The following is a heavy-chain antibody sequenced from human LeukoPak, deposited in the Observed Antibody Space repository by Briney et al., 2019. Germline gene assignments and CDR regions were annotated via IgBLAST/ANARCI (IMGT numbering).Heavy chain of an antibody. CDR2: IKQDGSDK. V-gene: IGHV3-7*04. CDR1: GITFSSYW. D-gene: IGHD1-14*01. CDR3: ARLPGGNYFDN. J-gene: IGHJ4*02. Sequence: GGSLRLSCAASGITFSSYWMSWVRQAPGKGLEWVANIKQDGSDKYYVDSVKGRFTISRDNAKNSLYLQLNSLTAEDTAVYYCARLPGGNYFDNWGQGTLVTVSS.